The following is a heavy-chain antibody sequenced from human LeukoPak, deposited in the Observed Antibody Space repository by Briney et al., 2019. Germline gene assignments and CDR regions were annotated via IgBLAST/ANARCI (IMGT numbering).Heavy chain of an antibody. J-gene: IGHJ5*02. D-gene: IGHD6-13*01. CDR1: GFTFSSCS. CDR2: ISYDGSNK. V-gene: IGHV3-30-3*01. Sequence: GGSLRLSCAASGFTFSSCSMHWVRQAPGKGLEWVAVISYDGSNKFYADSVKGRFTISRDNSKNTLYLQMNTLRAEDTAVYYCARGPTNFAEGRIAAAGTDPRGQGTLVTVSS. CDR3: ARGPTNFAEGRIAAAGTDP.